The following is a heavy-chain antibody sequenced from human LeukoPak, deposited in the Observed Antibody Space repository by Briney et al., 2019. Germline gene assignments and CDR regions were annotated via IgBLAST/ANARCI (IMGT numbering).Heavy chain of an antibody. Sequence: ASVKVSCKASGYTFSDYYLHWVRQAPGQGLEWMGWINPHSGGTKYAQKFQGRVTMTRDTPISTAYMELSSLRSDDTAVYYCAREWVIAAAGDGFDSWGRGTLVTVSS. J-gene: IGHJ4*02. CDR1: GYTFSDYY. V-gene: IGHV1-2*02. CDR3: AREWVIAAAGDGFDS. D-gene: IGHD2-21*01. CDR2: INPHSGGT.